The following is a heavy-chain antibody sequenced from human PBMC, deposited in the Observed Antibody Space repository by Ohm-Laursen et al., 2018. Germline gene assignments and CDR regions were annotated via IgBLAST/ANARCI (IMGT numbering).Heavy chain of an antibody. D-gene: IGHD2-2*03. Sequence: GSLRLSCTASGFVFNTCAMSWVRQAPGKGLEWVATLSGGGETKYYADSVKGRFTISRDNSKNTLYLQMSSLTDEDTAVYFCAKAPRGYFFVTDIWGQGTLVTVSS. J-gene: IGHJ4*02. CDR1: GFVFNTCA. V-gene: IGHV3-23*01. CDR2: LSGGGETK. CDR3: AKAPRGYFFVTDI.